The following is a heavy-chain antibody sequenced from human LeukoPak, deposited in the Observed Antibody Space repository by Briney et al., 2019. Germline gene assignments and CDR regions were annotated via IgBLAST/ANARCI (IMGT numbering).Heavy chain of an antibody. V-gene: IGHV3-48*01. CDR3: AQLPITMIEYGMDV. J-gene: IGHJ6*02. CDR1: GFTFSSYS. D-gene: IGHD3-22*01. CDR2: ISSSTSTI. Sequence: GGSLRLSCAASGFTFSSYSMNWVRQAPGKGLEWVSYISSSTSTIYYADSVRGRFTISRDNAKNSLYLQMNSLRAEDTAVYYCAQLPITMIEYGMDVWGQGTTVTVSS.